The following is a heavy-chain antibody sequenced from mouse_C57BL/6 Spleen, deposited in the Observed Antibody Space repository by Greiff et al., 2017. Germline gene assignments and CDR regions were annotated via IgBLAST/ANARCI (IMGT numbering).Heavy chain of an antibody. V-gene: IGHV1-4*01. CDR3: AGLGGYFDY. D-gene: IGHD4-1*01. CDR1: GYTFTSYT. Sequence: QVQLQQSGAELARPGASVKMSCKASGYTFTSYTMHWVKQRPGQGLEWIGYINPSSGYTKYNQKFKDKATLTADKSSSTAYMQLSSLTSDDSAVYYCAGLGGYFDYWGQGTTLTVSS. CDR2: INPSSGYT. J-gene: IGHJ2*01.